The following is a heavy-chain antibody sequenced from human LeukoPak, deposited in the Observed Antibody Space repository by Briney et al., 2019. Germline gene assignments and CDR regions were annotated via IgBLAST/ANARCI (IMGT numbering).Heavy chain of an antibody. V-gene: IGHV4-39*02. J-gene: IGHJ4*02. CDR3: ARDPELLWFGELFDY. Sequence: SETLSLTCAVYGGSFSSYYWGWIRQPPGKGLEWIGSIYYSGSTYYNPSLKSRVTISVDASKNQFSLKLSSVTAADTAVYYCARDPELLWFGELFDYWGQGTLVTVSS. CDR2: IYYSGST. CDR1: GGSFSSYY. D-gene: IGHD3-10*01.